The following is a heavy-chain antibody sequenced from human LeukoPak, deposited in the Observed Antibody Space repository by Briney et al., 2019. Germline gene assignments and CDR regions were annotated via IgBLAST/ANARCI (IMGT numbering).Heavy chain of an antibody. Sequence: SETLSLTCTVSGGSISSYYWSWIRQPPGKGLEWIGYIYYSGSTNYNPSLKSRVTISVDTSKNQFSLKLSSVTAADTAVYYCARLPSGSYGSGAFDIWGQGTMVTVSS. CDR3: ARLPSGSYGSGAFDI. CDR1: GGSISSYY. CDR2: IYYSGST. J-gene: IGHJ3*02. D-gene: IGHD1-26*01. V-gene: IGHV4-59*01.